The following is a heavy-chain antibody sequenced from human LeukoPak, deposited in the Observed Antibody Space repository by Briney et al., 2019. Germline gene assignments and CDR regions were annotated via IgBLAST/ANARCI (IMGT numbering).Heavy chain of an antibody. CDR1: GFTFSSYS. Sequence: PGGSLRLSCAASGFTFSSYSMNWVRQAPGKGLEWVSSISSSSSYIYYADSVKGRFTISRDNSKNTLYLQMNSLRAEDTAVYYCAKAADYYDSSALDYWGQGTLVTVSS. CDR2: ISSSSSYI. V-gene: IGHV3-21*04. CDR3: AKAADYYDSSALDY. J-gene: IGHJ4*02. D-gene: IGHD3-22*01.